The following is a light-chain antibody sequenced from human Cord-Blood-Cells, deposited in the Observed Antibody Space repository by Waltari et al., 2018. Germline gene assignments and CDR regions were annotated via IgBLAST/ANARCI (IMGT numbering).Light chain of an antibody. CDR2: SNN. V-gene: IGLV1-44*01. CDR1: SSNIGRNT. Sequence: QSVLTQPPSASGTPGQRVTISCSGSSSNIGRNTVNWYQQLPGTAPKLLIYSNNPRPSGVPDRLSGSKSGTSDSLAIIGLQSEDEDDYYCAAWDDSLNGVVFGGGTKLTVL. CDR3: AAWDDSLNGVV. J-gene: IGLJ2*01.